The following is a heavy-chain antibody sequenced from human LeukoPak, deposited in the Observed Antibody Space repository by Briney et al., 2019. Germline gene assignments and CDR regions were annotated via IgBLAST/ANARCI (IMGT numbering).Heavy chain of an antibody. D-gene: IGHD1-14*01. Sequence: GGSLRLSCAASGFTFSSFWMHWVRQAPGKGLVWVSDMNEDGTTTRYADSVKGRFTISRDNAKNTLYLQINNLRAEDTAVCFCARGGVNPVDHWGQGTLVTVSS. V-gene: IGHV3-74*01. CDR2: MNEDGTTT. CDR3: ARGGVNPVDH. CDR1: GFTFSSFW. J-gene: IGHJ4*02.